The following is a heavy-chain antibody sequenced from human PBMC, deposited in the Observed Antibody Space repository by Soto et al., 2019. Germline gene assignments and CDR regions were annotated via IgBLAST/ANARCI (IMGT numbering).Heavy chain of an antibody. Sequence: EVRLLESGGGLVQPGGSLRLSCAASGFTFNTYAMSWVRQAPGKGLEWVAGIGGGDTHYADSVTGRFTISRDDSKSTVSLQMNSLRVEDTAVYYCAKDRMNCNSVWDPFDVWGQGTLVTVSS. CDR2: IGGGDT. CDR1: GFTFNTYA. V-gene: IGHV3-23*01. CDR3: AKDRMNCNSVWDPFDV. D-gene: IGHD2-15*01. J-gene: IGHJ3*01.